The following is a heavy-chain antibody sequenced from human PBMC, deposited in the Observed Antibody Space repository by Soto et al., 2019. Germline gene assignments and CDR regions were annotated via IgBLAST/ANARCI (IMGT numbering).Heavy chain of an antibody. D-gene: IGHD3-10*01. CDR3: ATELGENPASPFDA. J-gene: IGHJ4*02. CDR1: GVTFSSET. Sequence: QVQLVQSGADVKKPGSSVKVSFQASGVTFSSETLGWVRQAPGQGLEWVGGIIPLFGTASYAQQFQGRVTITADESTSTVYMELSSLRSDDTAVYFCATELGENPASPFDAWGQGTLVTVSS. V-gene: IGHV1-69*01. CDR2: IIPLFGTA.